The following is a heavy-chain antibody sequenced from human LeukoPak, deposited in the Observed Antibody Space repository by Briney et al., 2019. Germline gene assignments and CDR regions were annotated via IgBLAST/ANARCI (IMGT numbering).Heavy chain of an antibody. CDR2: IYYSGST. D-gene: IGHD6-19*01. CDR3: ARGTVAGTLFDY. CDR1: GGSISSYY. Sequence: SETLSLTCTVSGGSISSYYWSWIRQPPGKGLEWIGYIYYSGSTNYNPSLKSRVTILVDTSKNQFSLKLSSVTAADTAVYYCARGTVAGTLFDYWGQGTLVTVSS. J-gene: IGHJ4*02. V-gene: IGHV4-59*08.